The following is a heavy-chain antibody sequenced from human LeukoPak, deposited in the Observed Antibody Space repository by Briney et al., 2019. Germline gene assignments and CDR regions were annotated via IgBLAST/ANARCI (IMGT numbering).Heavy chain of an antibody. CDR1: GFTVSSNY. D-gene: IGHD3-22*01. CDR3: ARDLAVYDSSGYYAFDI. J-gene: IGHJ3*02. V-gene: IGHV3-53*01. CDR2: IYSSGST. Sequence: PVGSLRLSCAASGFTVSSNYMSWVRQAPGKGLEWVSVIYSSGSTYYADYVKGRFTISRDNSKNTLYLQMNSLRAEDTAVYYCARDLAVYDSSGYYAFDIWGQGTMVTVSS.